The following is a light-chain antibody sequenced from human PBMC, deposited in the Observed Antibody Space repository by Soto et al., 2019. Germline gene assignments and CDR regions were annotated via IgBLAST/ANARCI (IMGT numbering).Light chain of an antibody. CDR1: SSDVGSYDL. V-gene: IGLV2-23*02. Sequence: QSALTQPASVSGSPGQSITLSCTGTSSDVGSYDLVSWYQHHSGKAPKIIIYEVNKRPSGISDRFSGSKSGNTASLTISGLQAEDEADYFCCSFVRTNGWLFGGGTKVTVL. CDR2: EVN. J-gene: IGLJ2*01. CDR3: CSFVRTNGWL.